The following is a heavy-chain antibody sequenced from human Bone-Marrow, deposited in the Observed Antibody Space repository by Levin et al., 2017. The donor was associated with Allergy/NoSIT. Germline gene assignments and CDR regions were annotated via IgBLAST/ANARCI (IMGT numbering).Heavy chain of an antibody. CDR3: ARDLPSTWGYGVSFDY. Sequence: AGGSLRLSCAASGFAFSNYAMMWLRQVPGKGPEWVSGISGGGDSIYYADPVKGRFTISRDNSKTTLYLQMNSLRAEDTAVYYCARDLPSTWGYGVSFDYWGQGTLVTVSS. J-gene: IGHJ4*02. CDR2: ISGGGDSI. D-gene: IGHD2/OR15-2a*01. CDR1: GFAFSNYA. V-gene: IGHV3-23*01.